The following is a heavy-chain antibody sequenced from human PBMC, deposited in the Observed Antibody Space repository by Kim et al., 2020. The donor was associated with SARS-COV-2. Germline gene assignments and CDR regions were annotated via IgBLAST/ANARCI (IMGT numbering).Heavy chain of an antibody. CDR3: ARGRWFGIDY. CDR2: INHSGST. V-gene: IGHV4-34*01. Sequence: SETLSLTCAVYGGSFSGYYWSWIRQPPGKGLEWIGEINHSGSTNYNPSRKSRVTISVDTSKNQFSLKLSSVTAADTAVYYCARGRWFGIDYWGQGTLVTVPS. D-gene: IGHD3-16*01. J-gene: IGHJ4*02. CDR1: GGSFSGYY.